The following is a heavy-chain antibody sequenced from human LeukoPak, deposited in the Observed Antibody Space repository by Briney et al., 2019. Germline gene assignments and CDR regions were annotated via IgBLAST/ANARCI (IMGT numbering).Heavy chain of an antibody. CDR3: ARDTNGDGWFDP. D-gene: IGHD4-17*01. Sequence: GGSLRLSCAASGFTFSNAWMSWVRQAPGKGLEWVASIKQDGSQKNYADSVKGRFTISRDNAKNSLYLQMNSLRVEDTAVYYCARDTNGDGWFDPWGQGTLVTVSS. V-gene: IGHV3-7*05. CDR2: IKQDGSQK. J-gene: IGHJ5*02. CDR1: GFTFSNAW.